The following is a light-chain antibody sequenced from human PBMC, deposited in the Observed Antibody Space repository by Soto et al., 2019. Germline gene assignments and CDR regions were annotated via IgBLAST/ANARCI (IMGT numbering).Light chain of an antibody. V-gene: IGLV2-14*01. CDR1: SSDVGGYNY. CDR3: SSYTSSSTGV. CDR2: DVS. Sequence: QSALTQPASVSGSPGQSITISCTGTSSDVGGYNYVSWYQQHPGKAPKLVIYDVSNRPSGVSTRFSGSKSGNTASLTISGLLAEDEADYYCSSYTSSSTGVFGTETKLTVL. J-gene: IGLJ1*01.